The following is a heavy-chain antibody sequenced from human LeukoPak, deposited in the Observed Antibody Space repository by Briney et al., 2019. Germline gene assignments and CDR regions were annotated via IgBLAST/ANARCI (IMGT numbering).Heavy chain of an antibody. CDR2: ISNGNT. D-gene: IGHD5-12*01. J-gene: IGHJ5*02. CDR1: GFPFAKHA. CDR3: VRDAGNSGSVRIKTNLFYL. V-gene: IGHV3-23*01. Sequence: GESLRLSWAASGFPFAKHAMSWVRQPAGNGLEWVSAISNGNTYYVDSVRGRFTISRANSKNMVYLQMKSVRVEDTARYHCVRDAGNSGSVRIKTNLFYLWGQGTLVTVSS.